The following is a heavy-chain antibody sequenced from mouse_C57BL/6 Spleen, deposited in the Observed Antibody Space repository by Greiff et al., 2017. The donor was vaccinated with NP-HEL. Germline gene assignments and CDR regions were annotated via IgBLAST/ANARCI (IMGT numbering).Heavy chain of an antibody. D-gene: IGHD1-1*01. Sequence: VQLQQSGPELVKPGASVKISCKASGYAFSSSWMNWVKQRPGKGLEWIGRIYPGDGDTNYNGKFKGKATLTADKSSSTAYMQLSSLTSEDSAVYFCARAITAVVANWYFDVWGTGTTVTVSS. J-gene: IGHJ1*03. CDR1: GYAFSSSW. CDR3: ARAITAVVANWYFDV. CDR2: IYPGDGDT. V-gene: IGHV1-82*01.